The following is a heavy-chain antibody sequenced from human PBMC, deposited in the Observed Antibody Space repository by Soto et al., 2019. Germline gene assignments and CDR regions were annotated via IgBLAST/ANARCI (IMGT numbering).Heavy chain of an antibody. D-gene: IGHD3-10*01. J-gene: IGHJ4*02. CDR1: GGTFSSYA. V-gene: IGHV1-69*01. Sequence: KVSCKASGGTFSSYAISWVRQAPGQGLEWMGGIIPIFGTANYAQKFQGRVTITADESTSTAYMELSSLRSEDTAVYYCANVPYGAFDYWGQGTLVTVSS. CDR3: ANVPYGAFDY. CDR2: IIPIFGTA.